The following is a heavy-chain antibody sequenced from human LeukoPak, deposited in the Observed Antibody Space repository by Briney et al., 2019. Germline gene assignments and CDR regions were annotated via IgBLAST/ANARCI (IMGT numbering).Heavy chain of an antibody. Sequence: ASVKVSCKDSGYTFTSYAMKWVRQAPGQGLEWMGWINTNTGNPTYAQGFTGRFVFSLDTSVSTAYLQISSLKAEDTAVYYCARVGSSGWYVLGYWGRGTLVTVSS. CDR3: ARVGSSGWYVLGY. CDR1: GYTFTSYA. CDR2: INTNTGNP. V-gene: IGHV7-4-1*02. D-gene: IGHD6-19*01. J-gene: IGHJ4*02.